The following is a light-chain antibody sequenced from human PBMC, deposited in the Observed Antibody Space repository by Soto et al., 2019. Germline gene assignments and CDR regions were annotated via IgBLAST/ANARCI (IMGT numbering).Light chain of an antibody. V-gene: IGKV3-11*01. J-gene: IGKJ3*01. CDR3: QQRSNWPPFT. Sequence: EIVLTQSPATLSLSPGERATLSCRASQSVSSYLAWYQQKPGQAPRLLIYDASTRATGIPARFSGSGSGTAFTLTISSLEPEDFAVYSCQQRSNWPPFTFGPGTKVDIK. CDR1: QSVSSY. CDR2: DAS.